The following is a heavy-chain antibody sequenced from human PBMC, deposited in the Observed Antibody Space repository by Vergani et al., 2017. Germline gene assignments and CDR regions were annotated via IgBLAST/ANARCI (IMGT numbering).Heavy chain of an antibody. D-gene: IGHD3-22*01. J-gene: IGHJ4*02. CDR2: ISGSGGST. CDR1: GFTFSSYS. CDR3: ARRKYYDSSGYFDY. V-gene: IGHV3-23*01. Sequence: EVQLLESGGGLVQPGGSLRLSCAASGFTFSSYSMNWVRQAPGKGLEWVSAISGSGGSTYYADSVKGRFTISRDNSKNTLYLQMNSLRAEDTAVYYCARRKYYDSSGYFDYWGQGTLVTVSS.